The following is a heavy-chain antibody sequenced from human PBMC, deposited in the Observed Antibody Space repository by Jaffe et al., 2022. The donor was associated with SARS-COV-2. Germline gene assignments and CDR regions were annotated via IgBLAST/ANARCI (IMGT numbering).Heavy chain of an antibody. CDR2: MNPNSGNT. V-gene: IGHV1-8*01. CDR3: ARGERLLWFGEFHYYGMDV. CDR1: GYTFTSYD. Sequence: QVQLVQSGAEVKKPGASVKVSCKASGYTFTSYDINWVRQATGQGLEWMGWMNPNSGNTGYAQKFQGRVTMTRNTSISTAYMELSSLRSEDTAVYYCARGERLLWFGEFHYYGMDVWGQGTTVTVSS. D-gene: IGHD3-10*01. J-gene: IGHJ6*02.